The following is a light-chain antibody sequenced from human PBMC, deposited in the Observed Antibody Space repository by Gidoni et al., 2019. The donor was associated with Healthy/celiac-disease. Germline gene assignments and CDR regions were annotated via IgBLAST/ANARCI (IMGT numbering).Light chain of an antibody. Sequence: ELVLTQSPATLSLSPGERATLSCRASQSVSSYLAGYQQKPGQAPRLLLDDASNSATGSPARFSGSGSGTDFTLTISSLEPEDFAVFYCQQRSNWPMCSFGQGTKLEIK. CDR1: QSVSSY. CDR3: QQRSNWPMCS. V-gene: IGKV3-11*01. J-gene: IGKJ2*04. CDR2: DAS.